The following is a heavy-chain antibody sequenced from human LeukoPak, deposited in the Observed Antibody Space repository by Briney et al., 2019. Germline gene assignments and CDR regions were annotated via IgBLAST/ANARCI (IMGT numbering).Heavy chain of an antibody. CDR3: ARLTIYRQLVKGNYYYYMDV. V-gene: IGHV4-39*01. J-gene: IGHJ6*03. CDR2: IYYSGST. Sequence: NLPETLSLTCTVSGGSISSSSYYWGWIRQPPGKGLEWIGSIYYSGSTYYNPSLKSRVTISVDTSKNQFSLKLSSVTAADTAVYYCARLTIYRQLVKGNYYYYMDVWGKGTTVTVSS. D-gene: IGHD6-13*01. CDR1: GGSISSSSYY.